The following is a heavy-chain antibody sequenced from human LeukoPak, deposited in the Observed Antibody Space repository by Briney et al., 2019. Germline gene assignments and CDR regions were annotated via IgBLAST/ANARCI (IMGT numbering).Heavy chain of an antibody. CDR1: GYSFTSYG. J-gene: IGHJ1*01. D-gene: IGHD2-2*01. CDR2: ISAYNGHT. V-gene: IGHV1-18*01. Sequence: ASVKVSCKASGYSFTSYGFSWVRQAPGQGLEWMGWISAYNGHTEYAQKFQGRVTMTTDTSTSTAYMELRSLRSDDTAVYFCARDRARSAMAREFQHWGHGTQVTVSS. CDR3: ARDRARSAMAREFQH.